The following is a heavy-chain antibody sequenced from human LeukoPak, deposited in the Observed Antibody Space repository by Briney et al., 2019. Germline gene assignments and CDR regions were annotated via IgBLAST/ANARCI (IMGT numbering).Heavy chain of an antibody. CDR1: GGTFSSYA. CDR3: ARDSGHYDYVWGSYRYPLPFDY. D-gene: IGHD3-16*02. J-gene: IGHJ4*02. V-gene: IGHV1-69*04. Sequence: ASVKVSCKASGGTFSSYAISWVRQAPGQGLEWMGRIIPIFGIANYAQKFQGRVTITADKSTSTAYMELSSLRSEDTAVYYCARDSGHYDYVWGSYRYPLPFDYWGQGTLVTVSS. CDR2: IIPIFGIA.